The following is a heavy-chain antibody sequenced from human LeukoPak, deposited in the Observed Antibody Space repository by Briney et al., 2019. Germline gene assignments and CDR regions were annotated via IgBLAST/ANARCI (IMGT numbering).Heavy chain of an antibody. V-gene: IGHV3-23*01. D-gene: IGHD3-10*01. Sequence: GGSLRLSRAASGFTFSNYAMSWVRQAPGKRLEWVSAITGSAADTYSADSVKGRFTISRDNSRNTLYLQMNSLRAEDTAVYYCAKPTVGSGSHYGLDVWGKGTTVTVSS. J-gene: IGHJ6*04. CDR1: GFTFSNYA. CDR2: ITGSAADT. CDR3: AKPTVGSGSHYGLDV.